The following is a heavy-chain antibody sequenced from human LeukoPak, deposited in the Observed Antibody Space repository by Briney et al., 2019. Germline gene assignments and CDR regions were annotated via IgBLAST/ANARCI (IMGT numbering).Heavy chain of an antibody. CDR2: INHNGST. V-gene: IGHV4-34*01. J-gene: IGHJ4*02. CDR3: ARLNCSGGSCYPDY. Sequence: SETLSPTCAVYGGSFSGYYWSWIRQPPGKGLEWIGEINHNGSTNYNPSLKSRVTISVDTSKNQFSLKLSSVTAADTAVYYCARLNCSGGSCYPDYWGQGTLVTVSS. D-gene: IGHD2-15*01. CDR1: GGSFSGYY.